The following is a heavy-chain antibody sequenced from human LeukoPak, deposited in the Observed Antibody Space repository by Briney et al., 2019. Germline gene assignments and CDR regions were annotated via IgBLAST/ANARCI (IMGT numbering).Heavy chain of an antibody. Sequence: GGSLRLSCAASGFTFSGSTMHWVRQAPGKGLEYVSSISGNGGSTNYANSVKGRFIISRDNSKNTLYLQMGGLRAEDMAMYYCVRSGEGGYDYYGMDVWGQGTTVTVSS. J-gene: IGHJ6*02. CDR2: ISGNGGST. D-gene: IGHD3-10*01. CDR1: GFTFSGST. V-gene: IGHV3-64*01. CDR3: VRSGEGGYDYYGMDV.